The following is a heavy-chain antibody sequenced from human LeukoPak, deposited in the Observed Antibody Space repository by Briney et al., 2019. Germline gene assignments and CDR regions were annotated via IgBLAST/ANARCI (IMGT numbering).Heavy chain of an antibody. Sequence: GGSLRLSCAASGFTFSDYYMSWIRQAPGKGLEWVSYISSSGSTIYYADSVKGRFTISRDNAKNSLYLQMNSLRAEDTAVYYCAREGGYYDSSGYYYLGPFDYWGQGTLVTVSS. CDR2: ISSSGSTI. CDR1: GFTFSDYY. J-gene: IGHJ4*02. D-gene: IGHD3-22*01. V-gene: IGHV3-11*04. CDR3: AREGGYYDSSGYYYLGPFDY.